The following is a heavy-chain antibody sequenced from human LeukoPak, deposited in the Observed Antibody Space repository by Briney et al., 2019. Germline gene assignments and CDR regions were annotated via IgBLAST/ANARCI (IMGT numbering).Heavy chain of an antibody. CDR1: GFTFSSYT. Sequence: GGSLRLSCAASGFTFSSYTMNWVRQAPGKGLEWVSSISRSSSYIYYADSMKGRFTISRDNANNSLFLRMNSLRAEDTAVYYCAKGVLPTGFDYWGQGTLVTVSS. CDR2: ISRSSSYI. D-gene: IGHD3-10*01. CDR3: AKGVLPTGFDY. V-gene: IGHV3-21*04. J-gene: IGHJ4*02.